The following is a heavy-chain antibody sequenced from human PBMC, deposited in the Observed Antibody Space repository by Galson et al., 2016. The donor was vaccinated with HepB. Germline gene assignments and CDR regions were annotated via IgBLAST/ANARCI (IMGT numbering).Heavy chain of an antibody. Sequence: TLSLTCTVSGGSISSGTYYWSWIRQRPGKGLEWIGYIYYSGSTYYNPSLKSRVSISEDTSKNQFSLKLSSVTAADTAVYSCARVRRGTFDYWGQGTLVPVSS. CDR3: ARVRRGTFDY. CDR2: IYYSGST. J-gene: IGHJ4*02. V-gene: IGHV4-31*03. CDR1: GGSISSGTYY. D-gene: IGHD3-16*01.